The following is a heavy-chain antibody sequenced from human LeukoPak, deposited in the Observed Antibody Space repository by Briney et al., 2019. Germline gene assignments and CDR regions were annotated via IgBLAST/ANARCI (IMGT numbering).Heavy chain of an antibody. D-gene: IGHD2-15*01. Sequence: GGSLRLSCAASGFTFSSYSMNWVRQAPGKGLDWVSFISSSSSYIYYADSVKGPFTISRDNAKNSLYLQMNSLRAEDTAVYYCARGGVAADYWGQGTLVTVSS. J-gene: IGHJ4*02. CDR3: ARGGVAADY. CDR2: ISSSSSYI. CDR1: GFTFSSYS. V-gene: IGHV3-21*01.